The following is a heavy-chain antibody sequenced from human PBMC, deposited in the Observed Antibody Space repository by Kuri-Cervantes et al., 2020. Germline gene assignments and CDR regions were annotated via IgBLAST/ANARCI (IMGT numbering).Heavy chain of an antibody. CDR1: GYTFTTYP. Sequence: ASVKVSCKASGYTFTTYPMNWVRQAPGQGLEWMGWINTDTGNPTYAQGFTGRFVFSLDTSVSTAYLQWSSLKASDTAMYYCALYSSSSGSHDSDYWGQGTLVTVSS. D-gene: IGHD6-6*01. CDR2: INTDTGNP. V-gene: IGHV7-4-1*02. CDR3: ALYSSSSGSHDSDY. J-gene: IGHJ4*02.